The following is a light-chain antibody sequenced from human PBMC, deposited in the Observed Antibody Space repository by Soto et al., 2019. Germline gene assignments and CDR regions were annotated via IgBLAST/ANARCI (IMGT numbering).Light chain of an antibody. CDR2: GAS. J-gene: IGKJ3*01. Sequence: EIVLTQSPGTLSLSPGERATLSCRASQSVSSSYLAWYQQKPGQAPRLLIYGASSRATGIPDRFSGSGSGTHFTLIISRLEPEYFAVYYCQRYGSAIFSFGPGTKVDIK. CDR3: QRYGSAIFS. V-gene: IGKV3-20*01. CDR1: QSVSSSY.